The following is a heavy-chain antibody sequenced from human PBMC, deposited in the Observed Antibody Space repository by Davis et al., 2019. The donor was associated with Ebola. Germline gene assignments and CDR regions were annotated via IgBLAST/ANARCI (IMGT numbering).Heavy chain of an antibody. D-gene: IGHD4/OR15-4a*01. CDR3: ARVLTPFDAFDI. CDR1: GYTFTNYD. J-gene: IGHJ3*02. V-gene: IGHV1-8*03. Sequence: ASVKVSCKASGYTFTNYDINWVRQASGQGLEWMGWMNPSSDNAAYAQKFQGRLTITRNTSISTAYMELSSLRSEDTAVYFCARVLTPFDAFDIWGQGTMVTVSS. CDR2: MNPSSDNA.